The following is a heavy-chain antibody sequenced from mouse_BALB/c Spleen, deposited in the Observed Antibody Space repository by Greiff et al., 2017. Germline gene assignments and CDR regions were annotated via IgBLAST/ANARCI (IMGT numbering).Heavy chain of an antibody. V-gene: IGHV2-3*01. CDR2: IWGDGST. Sequence: QVQLKESGPGLVAPSQSLSITCTVSGFSLTSYGVSWVRQPPGKGLEWLGVIWGDGSTNYHSVHISRLSISKDNSKSKVFLKLNSLQTDDTATYYCAEGGDGNTFYAMDYWGQGTSVTVSA. D-gene: IGHD5-1-1*01. CDR3: AEGGDGNTFYAMDY. CDR1: GFSLTSYG. J-gene: IGHJ4*01.